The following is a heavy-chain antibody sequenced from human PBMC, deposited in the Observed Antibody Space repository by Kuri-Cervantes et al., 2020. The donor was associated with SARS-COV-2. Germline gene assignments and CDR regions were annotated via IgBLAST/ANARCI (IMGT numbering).Heavy chain of an antibody. Sequence: ASVKVSCKASGYTFTGYYMHWVRQAPGQGLEWMGWSNPNSGGTNYAQKFQGWVTMTRDTSISTAYMELRSLRSDDTAVYYCARTRIAAAGTDAFDIWGQGTMVTVSS. V-gene: IGHV1-2*04. CDR3: ARTRIAAAGTDAFDI. J-gene: IGHJ3*02. CDR1: GYTFTGYY. D-gene: IGHD6-13*01. CDR2: SNPNSGGT.